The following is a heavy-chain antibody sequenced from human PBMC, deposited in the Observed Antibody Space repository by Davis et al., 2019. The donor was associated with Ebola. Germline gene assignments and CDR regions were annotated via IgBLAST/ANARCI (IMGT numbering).Heavy chain of an antibody. CDR1: GFTFSSYE. CDR3: ARVHDSSGYYQRCFDY. Sequence: GESLKISCAASGFTFSSYEMNWVRQAPGKGLEWVSYISSSGSTIYYADSVKGRFTISRDNAKNSLYLQMNSLRAEDTAVYYCARVHDSSGYYQRCFDYWGQGTLVTVSS. D-gene: IGHD3-22*01. CDR2: ISSSGSTI. V-gene: IGHV3-48*03. J-gene: IGHJ4*02.